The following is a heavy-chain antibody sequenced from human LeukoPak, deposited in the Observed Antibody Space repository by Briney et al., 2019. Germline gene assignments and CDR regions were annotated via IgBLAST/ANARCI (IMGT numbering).Heavy chain of an antibody. CDR2: IFTGGST. Sequence: SETLSLTCSVSGVSINSGNYYWTWIRQPAGKGLQWIGRIFTGGSTNYNPSLKSRVTISVDTSKNQFSLKLSSVTAADTAVYYCARWAPGGVPAAMERAVFDYWGQGTLVTVSS. D-gene: IGHD2-2*01. V-gene: IGHV4-61*02. CDR1: GVSINSGNYY. J-gene: IGHJ4*02. CDR3: ARWAPGGVPAAMERAVFDY.